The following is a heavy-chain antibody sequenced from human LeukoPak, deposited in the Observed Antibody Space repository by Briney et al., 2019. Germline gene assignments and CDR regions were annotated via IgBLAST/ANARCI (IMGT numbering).Heavy chain of an antibody. J-gene: IGHJ4*02. CDR2: INPSGGST. V-gene: IGHV1-46*01. CDR3: ARDIVVAPAAMYY. CDR1: GYTFSSYD. D-gene: IGHD2-2*01. Sequence: ASVKVSCKASGYTFSSYDISWVRQAPGQGLEWMGIINPSGGSTSYAQKFQGRVTMTRDTSTSTVYMELSSLRSEDTAVYNCARDIVVAPAAMYYWGQGTLVTVSS.